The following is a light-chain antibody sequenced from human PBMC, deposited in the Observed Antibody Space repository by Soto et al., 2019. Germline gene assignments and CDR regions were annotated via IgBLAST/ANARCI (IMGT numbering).Light chain of an antibody. CDR3: QQYGSSPS. V-gene: IGKV3-20*01. J-gene: IGKJ1*01. CDR2: ATS. Sequence: EVVVTQSPGTLSLSPGDRATLSCRASQSVNGNYLAWYQQEPGQAPRLLIYATSSRAPGIPDRFSGRESGTDFTLTISRPEPEDFAVYYCQQYGSSPSFGQGTKVEIK. CDR1: QSVNGNY.